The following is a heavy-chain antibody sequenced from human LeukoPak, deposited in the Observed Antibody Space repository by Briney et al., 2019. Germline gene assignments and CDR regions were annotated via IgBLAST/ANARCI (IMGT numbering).Heavy chain of an antibody. D-gene: IGHD3-22*01. CDR2: INHSGST. CDR3: ATYYYDSSGYRRDAFDI. CDR1: GGSFSGYY. J-gene: IGHJ3*02. Sequence: SETLSLTCAVYGGSFSGYYWSWLRQPPGKGLEWIGEINHSGSTNYNPSLKSRVTISVDTSKNQCSLKLSSVTAADTAVYYCATYYYDSSGYRRDAFDIWGQGTMVTVSS. V-gene: IGHV4-34*01.